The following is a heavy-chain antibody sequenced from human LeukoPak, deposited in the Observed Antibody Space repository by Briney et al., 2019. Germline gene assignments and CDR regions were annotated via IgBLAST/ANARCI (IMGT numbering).Heavy chain of an antibody. CDR2: INHSGST. J-gene: IGHJ4*02. CDR1: GGSFSTYY. V-gene: IGHV4-34*01. D-gene: IGHD3-3*01. Sequence: SETLSLTCAVYGGSFSTYYWSWIRQPPGKGLEWIGEINHSGSTNYNPSLKSRVTISVDTPNNQFSLKLRSLTAADTAVYYCAIWSVRGHDYWGQGTLVTVSS. CDR3: AIWSVRGHDY.